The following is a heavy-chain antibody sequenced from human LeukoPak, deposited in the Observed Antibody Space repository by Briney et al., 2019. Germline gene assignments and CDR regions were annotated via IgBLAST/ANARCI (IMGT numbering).Heavy chain of an antibody. CDR3: ARAGAYCSSTSCYEGDNWFDP. J-gene: IGHJ5*02. V-gene: IGHV3-48*03. Sequence: GGSLRLSCAASGFTFSSYEMNWVRQAPGKGLEWVSYISSSGSTIYYADPVKGRFTISRDNAKNSLYLQLNSLRAEDTAVYYCARAGAYCSSTSCYEGDNWFDPWGQGTLVTVSS. CDR1: GFTFSSYE. CDR2: ISSSGSTI. D-gene: IGHD2-2*01.